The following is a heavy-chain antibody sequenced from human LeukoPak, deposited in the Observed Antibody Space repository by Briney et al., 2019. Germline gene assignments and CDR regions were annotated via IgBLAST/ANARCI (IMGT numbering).Heavy chain of an antibody. CDR3: ARDRGFD. V-gene: IGHV3-66*01. D-gene: IGHD3-10*01. CDR2: VYSDGTT. Sequence: GGSLRLSCAASGFIVSNNYMSWVRQAPGEGLEWVSVVYSDGTTYYADSVKGRFTISRDKSKNTLSLQMNSLRVEDTAVYYCARDRGFDWGQGILVTVSS. CDR1: GFIVSNNY. J-gene: IGHJ4*02.